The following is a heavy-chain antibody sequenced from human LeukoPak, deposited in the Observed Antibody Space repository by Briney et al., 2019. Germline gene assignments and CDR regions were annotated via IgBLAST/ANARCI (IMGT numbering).Heavy chain of an antibody. CDR3: ARDNSVGDTAWWFDP. CDR1: GYTFTGYY. V-gene: IGHV1-2*02. J-gene: IGHJ5*02. D-gene: IGHD1-26*01. CDR2: INPNSGGP. Sequence: GASVKVSCRSSGYTFTGYYLHWVRQAPGQGLEWMGWINPNSGGPNYAQRFQGRVTMTRDTSISTAYMELSRLRSEDTAVYYCARDNSVGDTAWWFDPWGQGTLVTVSS.